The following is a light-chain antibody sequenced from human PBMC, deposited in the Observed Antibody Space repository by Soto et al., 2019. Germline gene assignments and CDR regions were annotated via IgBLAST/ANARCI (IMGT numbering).Light chain of an antibody. CDR2: VVT. Sequence: QSALTQPASVSGSPGQSITISCTGSSSDVGGYNYVSWYQHHPGKAPKLMIYVVTQRPSGVSNRFSGSKSGNTASLTISGLQAEDEADYYCSSYTSRSTNYVFGTGTTVT. CDR3: SSYTSRSTNYV. CDR1: SSDVGGYNY. J-gene: IGLJ1*01. V-gene: IGLV2-14*03.